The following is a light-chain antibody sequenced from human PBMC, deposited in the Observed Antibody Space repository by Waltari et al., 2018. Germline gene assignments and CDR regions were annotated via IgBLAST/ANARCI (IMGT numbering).Light chain of an antibody. J-gene: IGLJ2*01. CDR3: AAWDDSLSPNVV. CDR2: RNN. CDR1: SYKIGSKD. Sequence: QSVLTQAPSVSGTPGQRVNVSCSGSSYKIGSKDVYWYQQLPGTATKILIYRNNQRHSGVPDLFSGSKSGTSASLAISGLRSEDEADYYCAAWDDSLSPNVVFGGGTKLTVL. V-gene: IGLV1-47*01.